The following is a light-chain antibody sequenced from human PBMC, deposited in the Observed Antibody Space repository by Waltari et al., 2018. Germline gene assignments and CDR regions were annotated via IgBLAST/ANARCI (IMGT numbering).Light chain of an antibody. J-gene: IGKJ1*01. CDR1: QSVSVY. V-gene: IGKV3-11*01. CDR3: QQRTDRPPVT. CDR2: DAS. Sequence: VLTQSPATLFLSPGDRATLPCRASQSVSVYLSWYQQKPGEAPRLLIYDASDRATGVPARFSGSGSGTDFTLIISSLEPEDFAVYYCQQRTDRPPVTFGQGTRVEMK.